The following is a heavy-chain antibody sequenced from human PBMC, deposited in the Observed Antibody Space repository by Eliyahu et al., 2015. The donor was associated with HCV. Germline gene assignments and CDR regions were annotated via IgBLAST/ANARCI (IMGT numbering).Heavy chain of an antibody. CDR3: TTGAPGGFDYYLDV. V-gene: IGHV3-15*01. CDR1: GFTFSKAW. CDR2: IKXKTDGGTT. Sequence: EVQLVESGGGLVKPGGSLRLSCAAXGFTFSKAWMSWVRQAQGKGLAWSGRIKXKTDGGTTDYXAPVKXRFTISRDDSKSTLYLQMNSLKTEDTAVYYCTTGAPGGFDYYLDVWGQGTTVTVSS. J-gene: IGHJ6*03. D-gene: IGHD3-10*01.